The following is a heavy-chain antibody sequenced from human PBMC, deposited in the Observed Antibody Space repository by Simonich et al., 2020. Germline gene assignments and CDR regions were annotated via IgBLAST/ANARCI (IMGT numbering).Heavy chain of an antibody. D-gene: IGHD7-27*01. CDR1: GFTFSSYW. CDR2: IKQNGREK. CDR3: AREGLGTAYYYYMDV. J-gene: IGHJ6*03. Sequence: EVQLVESGGGLVQPGGSLRLSCAASGFTFSSYWMSLVRQAPGKGLDGVANIKQNGREKYYVDSVKGRFTISRDNAKNSLYLQMNSLRAEDTAVYYCAREGLGTAYYYYMDVWGKGTTVTVSS. V-gene: IGHV3-7*01.